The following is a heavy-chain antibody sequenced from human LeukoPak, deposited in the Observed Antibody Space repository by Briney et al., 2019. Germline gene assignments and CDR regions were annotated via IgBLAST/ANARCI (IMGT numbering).Heavy chain of an antibody. J-gene: IGHJ4*02. CDR3: ARVKYYYDSSGYYEYYFDY. D-gene: IGHD3-22*01. V-gene: IGHV3-48*04. CDR2: ISSSGSTI. Sequence: PGGSLRLSCAASGFTFSSHGMNWVRQAPGKGLEWVSYISSSGSTIYYADSVKGRFTISRDNAKNSLYLQMNSLRAEDTAVYFCARVKYYYDSSGYYEYYFDYWGQGTLVTVSS. CDR1: GFTFSSHG.